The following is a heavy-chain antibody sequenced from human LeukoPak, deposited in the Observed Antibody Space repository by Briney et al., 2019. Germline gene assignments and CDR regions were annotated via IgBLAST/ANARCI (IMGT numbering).Heavy chain of an antibody. D-gene: IGHD5-18*01. J-gene: IGHJ4*02. CDR1: GFTFSNYE. Sequence: PGGSLRLPCAASGFTFSNYEFNRGRQGPGEGLEWVSYISSSGRNIYYADSVKGRFTISRDNAKHSLYLQMNSLRAEDTAVYYCARDLVQLWSKDFWRQGTLVTVSS. CDR2: ISSSGRNI. CDR3: ARDLVQLWSKDF. V-gene: IGHV3-48*03.